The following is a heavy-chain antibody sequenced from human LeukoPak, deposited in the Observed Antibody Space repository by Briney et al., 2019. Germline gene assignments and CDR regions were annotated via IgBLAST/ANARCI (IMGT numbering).Heavy chain of an antibody. CDR3: ARDGSTSLGGGSCYSDFDY. V-gene: IGHV3-30*04. J-gene: IGHJ4*02. CDR1: GFTFSSFA. CDR2: ISYDGSNK. D-gene: IGHD2-15*01. Sequence: GGSLRLSCTASGFTFSSFAMHWVRQAPGKGLEWVAVISYDGSNKYYADPVKGRFTISRDNAKNTLYLQMTSLRAEDTAVYYCARDGSTSLGGGSCYSDFDYWRQGTLVTVSS.